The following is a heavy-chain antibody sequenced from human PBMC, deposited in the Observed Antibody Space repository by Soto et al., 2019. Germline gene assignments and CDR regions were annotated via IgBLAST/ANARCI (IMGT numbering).Heavy chain of an antibody. CDR1: GGSISSGTYY. J-gene: IGHJ4*02. V-gene: IGHV4-39*01. D-gene: IGHD4-17*01. CDR3: AREGLTVPTSYPLYFVC. CDR2: FYYSGNT. Sequence: SETLSLTCSVSGGSISSGTYYWAWIRQPPGKGLEWIGSFYYSGNTYYNPSLKSRVTISVDTSKNQFSLNLRSVTAADTAVYYCAREGLTVPTSYPLYFVCWGQGTLVTVSS.